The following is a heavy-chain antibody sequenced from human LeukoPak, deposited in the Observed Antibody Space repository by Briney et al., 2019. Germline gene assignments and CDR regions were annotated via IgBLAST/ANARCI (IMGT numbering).Heavy chain of an antibody. V-gene: IGHV3-30-3*01. Sequence: GGSLRLSCAASGFTFSSYAMYWVRQAPGKGLEWVAVISYDGSNKYYADSVKGRFTISRDNSKNTLYLQMNSLRAEDTAVYYCAREAGDSSGWYVAYYFDYWGQGTLVTVSS. J-gene: IGHJ4*02. CDR3: AREAGDSSGWYVAYYFDY. D-gene: IGHD6-19*01. CDR1: GFTFSSYA. CDR2: ISYDGSNK.